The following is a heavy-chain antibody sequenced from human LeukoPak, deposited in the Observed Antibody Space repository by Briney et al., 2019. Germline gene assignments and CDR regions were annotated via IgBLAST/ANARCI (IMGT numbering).Heavy chain of an antibody. D-gene: IGHD6-19*01. CDR3: ARLELPQRGGYDSGTPIAVAGTGFDY. J-gene: IGHJ4*02. Sequence: ASVKVSCKASGYTFTGYYMHWVRQAPGQGLEWMGWINPNSGGTNYAQKFQGRVTMTRDTSISTAYMELSRLRSDDTAVYYCARLELPQRGGYDSGTPIAVAGTGFDYWGQGTLVTVSS. V-gene: IGHV1-2*02. CDR1: GYTFTGYY. CDR2: INPNSGGT.